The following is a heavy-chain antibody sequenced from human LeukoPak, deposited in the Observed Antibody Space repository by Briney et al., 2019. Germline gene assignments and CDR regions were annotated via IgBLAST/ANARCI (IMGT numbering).Heavy chain of an antibody. D-gene: IGHD3-10*01. V-gene: IGHV4-59*01. CDR3: ARIRTPLLWFAESSIYYFDY. J-gene: IGHJ4*02. CDR1: GGSISSYY. Sequence: SETLSLTCTVSGGSISSYYWSWIRQPPGKGLEWIGYIYYSGSTNYNPSLQSRVTISVDTSKNQFSLKLRSVTAADTAAYYCARIRTPLLWFAESSIYYFDYWGQGTLVTVSS. CDR2: IYYSGST.